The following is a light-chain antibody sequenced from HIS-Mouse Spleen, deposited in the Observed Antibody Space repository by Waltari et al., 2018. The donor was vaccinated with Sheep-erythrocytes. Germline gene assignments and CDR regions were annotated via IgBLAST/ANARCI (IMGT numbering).Light chain of an antibody. V-gene: IGLV2-11*01. Sequence: QSALTQPRSVSGSPGQSVTISCTGTSSDVGGYNYFSWYQQHPGKAPKLMIYDVSKRPSRGPDRFSGAKSGNTASLTISGLQAEDEADYYCCSYAGSYNHVFATGTKVTVL. CDR1: SSDVGGYNY. CDR2: DVS. CDR3: CSYAGSYNHV. J-gene: IGLJ1*01.